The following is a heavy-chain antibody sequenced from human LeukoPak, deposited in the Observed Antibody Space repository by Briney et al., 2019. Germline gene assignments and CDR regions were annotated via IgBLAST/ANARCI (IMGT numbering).Heavy chain of an antibody. V-gene: IGHV4-39*07. D-gene: IGHD2-15*01. CDR3: ASLLAGLEYFDY. J-gene: IGHJ4*02. Sequence: SETLSLTCTVSGGSISSSSYYWGWIRQPPGKGLEWIGSIYYSGSTYYNPSLKSRVTISVGTSKNQFSLKLSSVTAADTAVYYCASLLAGLEYFDYWGQGTLVTVSS. CDR1: GGSISSSSYY. CDR2: IYYSGST.